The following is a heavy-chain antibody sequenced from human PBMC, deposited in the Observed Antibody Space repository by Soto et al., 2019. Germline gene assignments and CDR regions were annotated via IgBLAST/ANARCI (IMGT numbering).Heavy chain of an antibody. Sequence: EVQLVESGGGLVQPGGSLKLSCAASGLTFSDSAMHWVRQASGKGLEWVGRIRNKVNTYATAYAASVKGRFTISRDDSMNTTYLQMNSLKTEDTAVYYCTRRRDWTAMDPLDYWGQGTLVTVSS. V-gene: IGHV3-73*02. CDR3: TRRRDWTAMDPLDY. CDR2: IRNKVNTYAT. J-gene: IGHJ4*02. D-gene: IGHD5-18*01. CDR1: GLTFSDSA.